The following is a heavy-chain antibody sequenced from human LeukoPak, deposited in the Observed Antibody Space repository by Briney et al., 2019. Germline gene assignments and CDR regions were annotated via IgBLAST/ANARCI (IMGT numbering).Heavy chain of an antibody. CDR3: ARQFAY. Sequence: GGSLRLSCAASGFTFSSYAMSWVRQAPGKGLEWVSYISGSGTTIYYADSVKGRLTISRDNAKNSLYLQMDSLRAEDTAVYYCARQFAYWGQGTLVTVSS. CDR1: GFTFSSYA. J-gene: IGHJ4*02. CDR2: ISGSGTTI. V-gene: IGHV3-48*03.